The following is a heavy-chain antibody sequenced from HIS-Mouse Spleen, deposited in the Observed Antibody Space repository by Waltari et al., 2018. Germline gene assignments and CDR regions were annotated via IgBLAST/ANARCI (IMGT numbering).Heavy chain of an antibody. CDR2: IDYSGST. CDR1: GGSISSYY. CDR3: ARLTYSSSWYFDY. J-gene: IGHJ4*02. Sequence: QVQLQESGPGLVKPSETLSLTCTVSGGSISSYYWSWIRQPPGKGLEWIGYIDYSGSTNYNPSLKSRVTISVDTSKNQFSLKLSSVTAADTAVYYCARLTYSSSWYFDYWGQGTLVTVSS. D-gene: IGHD6-13*01. V-gene: IGHV4-59*08.